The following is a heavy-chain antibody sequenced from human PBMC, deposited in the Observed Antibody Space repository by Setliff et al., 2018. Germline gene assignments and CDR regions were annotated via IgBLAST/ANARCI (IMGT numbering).Heavy chain of an antibody. V-gene: IGHV3-7*01. D-gene: IGHD3-9*01. J-gene: IGHJ6*02. Sequence: GGSLRLSCAASRFTFSNYWMSWVRQAPGKGLEWVANIKEDGSEKYYVDSVKGRFTISRDNAKNSLDLQMNILRGEDTAVYYCVRDNLPTYYDILTGYYYYYYGMDVWGQGTTVTVSS. CDR2: IKEDGSEK. CDR1: RFTFSNYW. CDR3: VRDNLPTYYDILTGYYYYYYGMDV.